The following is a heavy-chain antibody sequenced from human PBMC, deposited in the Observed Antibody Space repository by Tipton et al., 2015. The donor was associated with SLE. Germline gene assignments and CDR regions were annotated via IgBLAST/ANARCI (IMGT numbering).Heavy chain of an antibody. CDR1: GFTFNSHW. Sequence: SLRLSCAGSGFTFNSHWMSWVRQAPGKGLEWVANINQDGSEKYYVDSVKGRFTISRDNAKNLLYLQMNSLRAEDTAVYYCATNWGVAMAGRFDPWGQGALVTVSS. D-gene: IGHD6-19*01. V-gene: IGHV3-7*01. CDR2: INQDGSEK. J-gene: IGHJ5*02. CDR3: ATNWGVAMAGRFDP.